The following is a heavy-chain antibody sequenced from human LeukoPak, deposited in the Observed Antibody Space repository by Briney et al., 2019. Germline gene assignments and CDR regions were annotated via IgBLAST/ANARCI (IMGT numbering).Heavy chain of an antibody. Sequence: SETLSLTCTVSGGSINSYYWSWIRRPPGKGLEWIGYIYYSGSTNYNPSLKSRVTISVDTSKNQFSLKLSSVTAADTAVYYCARYIAVAGTYYFDYWGQGTLVTVSS. CDR3: ARYIAVAGTYYFDY. CDR2: IYYSGST. D-gene: IGHD6-19*01. CDR1: GGSINSYY. V-gene: IGHV4-59*01. J-gene: IGHJ4*02.